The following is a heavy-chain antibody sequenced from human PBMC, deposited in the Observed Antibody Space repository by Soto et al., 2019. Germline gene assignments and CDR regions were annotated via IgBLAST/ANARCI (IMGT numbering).Heavy chain of an antibody. CDR3: ARDYDFWSGYSPYYYYYSMDV. CDR1: GFTFSSYA. D-gene: IGHD3-3*01. J-gene: IGHJ6*02. V-gene: IGHV3-30-3*01. CDR2: ISYDGSNK. Sequence: GGSLRLSCAASGFTFSSYAMHWVRQAPGKGLEWVAVISYDGSNKYYADSVKGRFTISRDNSKNTLYLQMNSLRAEDTAVYYCARDYDFWSGYSPYYYYYSMDVWGQGTTVTVSS.